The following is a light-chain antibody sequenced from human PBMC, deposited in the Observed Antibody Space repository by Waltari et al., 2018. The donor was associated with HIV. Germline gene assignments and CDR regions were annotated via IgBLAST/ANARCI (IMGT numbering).Light chain of an antibody. V-gene: IGLV1-40*01. J-gene: IGLJ2*01. CDR2: DNN. Sequence: QSVLTQPPSVSGAPGQRVTISCAGSSSNLGADNNVHWYQLLPGAAPKVLIYDNNNRPSGVPDRFSGSKSGTSASLAVSGLQADDETDYYCQSYDNSLNAWVFGGGTKLTVL. CDR1: SSNLGADNN. CDR3: QSYDNSLNAWV.